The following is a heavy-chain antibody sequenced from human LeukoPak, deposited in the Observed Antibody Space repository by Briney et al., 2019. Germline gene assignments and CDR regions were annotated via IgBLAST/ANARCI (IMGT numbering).Heavy chain of an antibody. CDR2: INSDGSST. D-gene: IGHD6-19*01. CDR3: ARDQVSSGWYGGGIDY. J-gene: IGHJ4*02. Sequence: GGSLRLSCAASGFTFSSYWMHWVRQAPGKGLVWVSRINSDGSSTSYADSAKGRFTISRDNAKNTLYLQMNSLRAEDTAVYYCARDQVSSGWYGGGIDYWGQGTLVTVPS. CDR1: GFTFSSYW. V-gene: IGHV3-74*01.